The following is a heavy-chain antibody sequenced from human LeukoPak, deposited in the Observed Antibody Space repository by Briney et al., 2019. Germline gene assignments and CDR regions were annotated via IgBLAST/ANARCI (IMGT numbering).Heavy chain of an antibody. J-gene: IGHJ4*02. D-gene: IGHD2-2*01. V-gene: IGHV3-23*01. Sequence: GGSLRLSCAASGFTFSSYAMTWVRQAPGKGLEWVSGISGSGGSTYYADSVKGRFTISRDNSKNTLYLQMNSLRAEDTAVYYCANRDQLLSFGYWGQGTLATVSS. CDR2: ISGSGGST. CDR1: GFTFSSYA. CDR3: ANRDQLLSFGY.